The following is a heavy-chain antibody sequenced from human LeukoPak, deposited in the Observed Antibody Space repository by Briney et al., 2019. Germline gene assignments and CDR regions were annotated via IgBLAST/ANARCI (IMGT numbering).Heavy chain of an antibody. CDR2: IYPGDSDT. CDR1: GYSFTSYW. J-gene: IGHJ6*02. CDR3: ARLEYYGSGLYGMDV. V-gene: IGHV5-51*01. D-gene: IGHD3-10*01. Sequence: GESLKISCKGSGYSFTSYWIGWVRQMPGKGLEWMGIIYPGDSDTRYSPSFQGQVTISADKSISTAYLQWSSLKASDTAMCYCARLEYYGSGLYGMDVWGQGTTVTVSS.